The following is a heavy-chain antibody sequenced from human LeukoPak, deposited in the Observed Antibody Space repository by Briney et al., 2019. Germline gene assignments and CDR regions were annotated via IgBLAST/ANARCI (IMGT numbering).Heavy chain of an antibody. CDR1: GGSISSYY. Sequence: PSETLSLTCTVSGGSISSYYWSWIRQPAGKGLEWIGRIYTSGSTNYNPSLKSRVTMSVDTSKNQFSLKLSSVTAADTAVYYCARDHYYYDSSGYWKRMYYFDYWGQGTLVTVSS. D-gene: IGHD3-22*01. CDR2: IYTSGST. CDR3: ARDHYYYDSSGYWKRMYYFDY. J-gene: IGHJ4*02. V-gene: IGHV4-4*07.